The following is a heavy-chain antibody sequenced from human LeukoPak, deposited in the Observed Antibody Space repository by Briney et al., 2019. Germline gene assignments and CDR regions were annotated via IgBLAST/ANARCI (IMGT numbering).Heavy chain of an antibody. Sequence: PGESLKISCKGSGYSFTSYWIGWVRQMPGKGLEWMGIIYPDDSDTRYSPSFQGQVTISADKSITTAYLQWSSLKASDTAMYYCARHRDCTNGICYKIDYWGQGTLVTVSS. J-gene: IGHJ4*02. CDR3: ARHRDCTNGICYKIDY. CDR2: IYPDDSDT. V-gene: IGHV5-51*01. CDR1: GYSFTSYW. D-gene: IGHD2-8*01.